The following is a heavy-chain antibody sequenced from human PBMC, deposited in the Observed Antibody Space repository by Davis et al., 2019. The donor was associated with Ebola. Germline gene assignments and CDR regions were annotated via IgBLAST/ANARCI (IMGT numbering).Heavy chain of an antibody. CDR1: GLTFSGSA. CDR3: TRPDGDYGTLDY. CDR2: IRSKANSYAT. V-gene: IGHV3-73*01. J-gene: IGHJ4*02. D-gene: IGHD4-17*01. Sequence: GGSLRLSCAASGLTFSGSAMHWVRQASGKGLEWVGRIRSKANSYATAYAASVKGRFTISRDDSKNTAYLQMNSLKTEDTAVYYCTRPDGDYGTLDYWGQGTLVTVSS.